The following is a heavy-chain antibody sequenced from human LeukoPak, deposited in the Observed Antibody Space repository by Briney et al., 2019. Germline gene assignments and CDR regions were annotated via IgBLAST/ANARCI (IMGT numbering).Heavy chain of an antibody. J-gene: IGHJ6*03. D-gene: IGHD1-1*01. CDR3: ARVRAGTTLGLYYYYMDV. CDR2: IYTSGST. Sequence: PSQTLSLTCAVSGGSISSGTYYWSWIRQPAGKGLEWIGRIYTSGSTNYNPSLKSRITISVDTSKNQFSLKLSSVTAADTAVYYCARVRAGTTLGLYYYYMDVWGKGTTVTVSS. V-gene: IGHV4-61*02. CDR1: GGSISSGTYY.